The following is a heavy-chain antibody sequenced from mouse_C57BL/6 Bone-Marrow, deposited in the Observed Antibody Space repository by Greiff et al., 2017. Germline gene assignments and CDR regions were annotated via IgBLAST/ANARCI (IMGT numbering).Heavy chain of an antibody. CDR1: GYTFTSYT. D-gene: IGHD2-12*01. CDR3: ARYDWPFAY. J-gene: IGHJ3*01. CDR2: INPSSGYT. Sequence: VQLQQSGAELARPGASVKMSCKASGYTFTSYTMHWVKQRPGQGLEWIGYINPSSGYTKSNQKFKDKATLTADKSSSTAYMQLSRLTSEDSAVYYCARYDWPFAYWGQGTLVTVSA. V-gene: IGHV1-4*01.